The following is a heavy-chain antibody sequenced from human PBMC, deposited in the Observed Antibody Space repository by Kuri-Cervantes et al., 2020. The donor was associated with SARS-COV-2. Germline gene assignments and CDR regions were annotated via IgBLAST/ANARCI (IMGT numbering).Heavy chain of an antibody. CDR1: GYTFTTHD. D-gene: IGHD3-16*01. CDR3: ARMTPRGVWGDPFDV. V-gene: IGHV1-8*02. Sequence: ASVKVSCKASGYTFTTHDINWVRQATGQGLEWMGWMNPNTGNSGYAQNFRGKVTMTRDTSINTAYMDLGSLTSEDTGVYYCARMTPRGVWGDPFDVWGQGTKVTVSS. J-gene: IGHJ3*01. CDR2: MNPNTGNS.